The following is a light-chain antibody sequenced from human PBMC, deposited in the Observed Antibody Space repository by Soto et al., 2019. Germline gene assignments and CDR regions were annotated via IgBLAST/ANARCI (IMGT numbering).Light chain of an antibody. J-gene: IGKJ2*01. V-gene: IGKV2-30*01. CDR3: MQGTHWPYT. Sequence: DVVMTQSPLSLPVTLGQPASISCRSSQSLVYTDGSTHLSWFQQRPGQSPRRLIYKVSDRDSGVPDRFSGSALGTDFPLKISRVEAEDVGIYYCMQGTHWPYTFCQGTKLEIK. CDR1: QSLVYTDGSTH. CDR2: KVS.